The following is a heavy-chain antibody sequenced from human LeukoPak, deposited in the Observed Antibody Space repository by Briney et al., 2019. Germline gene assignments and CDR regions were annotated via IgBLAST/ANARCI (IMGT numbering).Heavy chain of an antibody. CDR1: GFTFSNYG. CDR3: VRLRRNSDRSYYYYYYDH. CDR2: INPTSSSI. D-gene: IGHD3-22*01. J-gene: IGHJ4*02. Sequence: GGSLRPSGAASGFTFSNYGMHWVRQAPGKGLEWVSSINPTSSSIYYADAVRGRFTISRDNAKSSLYLQMNGLTVEDTAVYYCVRLRRNSDRSYYYYYYDHWGQGILVTVSS. V-gene: IGHV3-21*01.